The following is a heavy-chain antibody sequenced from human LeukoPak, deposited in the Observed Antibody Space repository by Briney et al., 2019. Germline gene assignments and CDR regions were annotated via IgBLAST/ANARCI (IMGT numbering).Heavy chain of an antibody. CDR1: GGTFSSYA. J-gene: IGHJ4*02. CDR2: IIPIFGTA. Sequence: GASVKVSCKASGGTFSSYAISWVRQAPGQGLEWMGGIIPIFGTANYAQKLQGRVTMTTDTSTSTAYMELRSLRSDDTAVYYCARDRRYSGSYYDWGQGTLVTVSS. V-gene: IGHV1-69*05. CDR3: ARDRRYSGSYYD. D-gene: IGHD1-26*01.